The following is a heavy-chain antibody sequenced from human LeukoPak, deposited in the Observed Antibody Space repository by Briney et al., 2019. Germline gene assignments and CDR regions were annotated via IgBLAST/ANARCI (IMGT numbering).Heavy chain of an antibody. V-gene: IGHV3-48*01. D-gene: IGHD3-3*01. CDR3: ASGYDFWSGYPYFDY. Sequence: GGSLRLSCAASGFTFSSYSMNWVRQAPGKGLEWVSYISSSSSTIYYTDSVKGRFTISRDNAKNSLYLQMNSLRAEDTAVYYCASGYDFWSGYPYFDYWGQGTLVTVSS. CDR1: GFTFSSYS. J-gene: IGHJ4*02. CDR2: ISSSSSTI.